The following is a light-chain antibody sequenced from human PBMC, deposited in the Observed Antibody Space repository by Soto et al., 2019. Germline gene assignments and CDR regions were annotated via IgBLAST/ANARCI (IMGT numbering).Light chain of an antibody. CDR2: DAS. CDR3: QQYNSYSET. Sequence: DIQMNQSPSTLSASVGDRVTITCRASQSISSWLAWYQQKPGKAPKLLIYDASSLESGVPSRFSGSGSGTEFTLTISSLQPDDFATYYCQQYNSYSETFGQGTKVDI. V-gene: IGKV1-5*01. CDR1: QSISSW. J-gene: IGKJ1*01.